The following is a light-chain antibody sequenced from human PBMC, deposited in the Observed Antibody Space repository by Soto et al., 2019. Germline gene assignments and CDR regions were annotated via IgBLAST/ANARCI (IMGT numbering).Light chain of an antibody. Sequence: QSVLTQPPSVSGAPGQRVTISCTVSSSNIGAGYDVHWYQQLPGTAPRLLIYGNSNRPSGVPDRFSGSKSGTSASLAITGLQAEDEADYYCQSYDSSLSGSYVFGTGTKVTVL. CDR3: QSYDSSLSGSYV. J-gene: IGLJ1*01. CDR1: SSNIGAGYD. CDR2: GNS. V-gene: IGLV1-40*01.